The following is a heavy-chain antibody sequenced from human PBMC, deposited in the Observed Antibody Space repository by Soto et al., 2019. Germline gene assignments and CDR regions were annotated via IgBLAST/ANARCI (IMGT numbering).Heavy chain of an antibody. CDR3: ARDRWGSSSIDS. J-gene: IGHJ5*01. CDR1: GGVCRNYA. Sequence: QVQLVQSGAEVKKPGSSVKVSCKASGGVCRNYAINWVRQAPGQGLEWMGGIIPVFGTADYPQKFQGRVTTTADESTTTAYMELTTLKTEDTAVYFCARDRWGSSSIDSWGQGTLVTVAS. CDR2: IIPVFGTA. V-gene: IGHV1-69*01. D-gene: IGHD3-16*01.